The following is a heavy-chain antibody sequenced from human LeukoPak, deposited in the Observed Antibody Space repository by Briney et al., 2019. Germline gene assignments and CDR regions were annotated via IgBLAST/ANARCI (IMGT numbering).Heavy chain of an antibody. CDR1: GFTFSSYS. CDR3: ARDRRSSSDY. J-gene: IGHJ4*02. V-gene: IGHV3-48*01. CDR2: ISSSSSTI. Sequence: GGSLRLSCAASGFTFSSYSMNWVRQAPGKGLEWVSYISSSSSTIYYADSVKGRFTISRDNSKNTLYLQMNSLRAEDTAVYYCARDRRSSSDYWGQGTLVTVSS. D-gene: IGHD1-26*01.